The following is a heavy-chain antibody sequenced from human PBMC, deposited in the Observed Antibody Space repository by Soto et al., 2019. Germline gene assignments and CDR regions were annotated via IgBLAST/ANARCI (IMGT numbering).Heavy chain of an antibody. CDR3: AKDLSRGYDSSGVMDV. Sequence: GGSLRLSCAASGFTFSSYGMHWVRQAPGKGLEWVAVISYDGSNKYYADSVKGRFTISRDNSKNTLYLQMNSLRAEDTAVYYCAKDLSRGYDSSGVMDVWGQATTVTVSS. CDR1: GFTFSSYG. V-gene: IGHV3-30*18. D-gene: IGHD3-22*01. J-gene: IGHJ6*02. CDR2: ISYDGSNK.